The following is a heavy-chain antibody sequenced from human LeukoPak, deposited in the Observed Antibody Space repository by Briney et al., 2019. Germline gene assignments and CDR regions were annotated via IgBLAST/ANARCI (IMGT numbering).Heavy chain of an antibody. CDR3: ARIRCGHTDDRCYNY. V-gene: IGHV4-34*01. D-gene: IGHD2-8*01. CDR1: GVPISGFF. CDR2: INHSGGT. Sequence: PSETLSLICAVQGVPISGFFWSWIRQPPGKGLEWIAEINHSGGTNYNPSLKSRATISVDTSENQFSLRVTSVTAAHTAVYYCARIRCGHTDDRCYNYWGQGTLVTVSS. J-gene: IGHJ4*02.